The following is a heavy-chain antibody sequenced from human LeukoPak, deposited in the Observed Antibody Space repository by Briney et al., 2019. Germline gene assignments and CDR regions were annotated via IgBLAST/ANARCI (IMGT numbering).Heavy chain of an antibody. Sequence: SETLSLTCTVSGGSISGYYWNWIRQPPGKGLEWIGSIYYSGSTYYNPSLKSRVTISVDTSKNQFSLKLSSVTAADTAVYYCARHGNQKVMVYEVDYWGQGTLVTVSS. D-gene: IGHD2-8*01. J-gene: IGHJ4*02. V-gene: IGHV4-39*01. CDR2: IYYSGST. CDR3: ARHGNQKVMVYEVDY. CDR1: GGSISGYY.